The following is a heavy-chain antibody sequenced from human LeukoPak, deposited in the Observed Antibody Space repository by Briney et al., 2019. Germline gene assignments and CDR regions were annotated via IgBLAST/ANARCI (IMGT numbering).Heavy chain of an antibody. D-gene: IGHD6-13*01. J-gene: IGHJ1*01. CDR2: MNPNSGNT. CDR3: ARDRVAAGMDFWTRAEYFQH. V-gene: IGHV1-8*01. CDR1: GYTFTSYD. Sequence: GASVKVSCKASGYTFTSYDINWVRQATGQGLEWMGWMNPNSGNTGYAQKFQGRVTITADESTSTAYMELSSLRSEDTAVYYCARDRVAAGMDFWTRAEYFQHWGQGTLVTVSS.